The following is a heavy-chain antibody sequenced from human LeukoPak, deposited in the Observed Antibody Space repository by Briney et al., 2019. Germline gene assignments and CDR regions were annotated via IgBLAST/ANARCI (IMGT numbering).Heavy chain of an antibody. D-gene: IGHD3-22*01. CDR1: GFTFSSYS. Sequence: KPGGSLRLSCAASGFTFSSYSMNWVRQAPGKGLDWVSSISSSSSYIYYADSVKGRFTISRDNAKNSLYLQMNSLRAEDTAVYYCARDPLAYDSSGYPPSVDYWGQGTLVTVSS. V-gene: IGHV3-21*01. CDR2: ISSSSSYI. J-gene: IGHJ4*02. CDR3: ARDPLAYDSSGYPPSVDY.